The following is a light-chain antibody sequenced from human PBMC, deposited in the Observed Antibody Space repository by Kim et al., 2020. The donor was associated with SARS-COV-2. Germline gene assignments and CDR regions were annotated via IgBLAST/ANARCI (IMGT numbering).Light chain of an antibody. CDR2: DAS. CDR3: QQYIRSPYS. Sequence: LSPGERATLSCRASQRISSNYLAWYQQKPGQAPRLLIHDASSRATGIPDRFSGSGSGTDFTLTISRLEPEDFAVYYCQQYIRSPYSFGQGTKLEI. CDR1: QRISSNY. V-gene: IGKV3-20*01. J-gene: IGKJ2*03.